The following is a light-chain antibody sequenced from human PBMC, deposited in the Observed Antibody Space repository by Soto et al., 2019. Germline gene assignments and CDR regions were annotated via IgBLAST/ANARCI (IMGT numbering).Light chain of an antibody. Sequence: EIVMTQSPATLSLSPGERAALSCRASQSINSELAWYQQKPGQPPRLLIYGASTRATGVPARFTGSESGSEFTLTISGRQSEDFAVYYCQHGHNWPLTFGQGTRLEI. CDR1: QSINSE. CDR3: QHGHNWPLT. CDR2: GAS. J-gene: IGKJ2*01. V-gene: IGKV3-15*01.